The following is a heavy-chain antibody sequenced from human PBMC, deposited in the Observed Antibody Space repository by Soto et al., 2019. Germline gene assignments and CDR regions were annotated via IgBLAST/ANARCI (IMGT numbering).Heavy chain of an antibody. CDR2: IYSGGST. Sequence: EVQLVESGGGLVQPGGSLRLSCAASGFTVSSNYMSWVRQAPGKGLEWVSVIYSGGSTYYADSVKGRFTISRDNSKNTLYLQMNSLRAEDTAVYYCARVPSSGSYYYGMDVWGQGTTVTVSS. D-gene: IGHD3-22*01. CDR1: GFTVSSNY. V-gene: IGHV3-66*01. CDR3: ARVPSSGSYYYGMDV. J-gene: IGHJ6*02.